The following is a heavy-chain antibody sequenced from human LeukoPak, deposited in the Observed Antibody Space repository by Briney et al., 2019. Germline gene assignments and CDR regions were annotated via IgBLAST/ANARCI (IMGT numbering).Heavy chain of an antibody. CDR3: ARASSGGYYYYYYMDV. D-gene: IGHD6-25*01. CDR1: GGSISSYY. CDR2: IYTSGST. V-gene: IGHV4-4*07. Sequence: SETLSLTCTVSGGSISSYYWSWIRQPAGKGLEWIGRIYTSGSTNYNPSLKSRVTMSVDTSKNQFSLKLSSVTAADTAVYYCARASSGGYYYYYYMDVWGKGTTVTVSS. J-gene: IGHJ6*03.